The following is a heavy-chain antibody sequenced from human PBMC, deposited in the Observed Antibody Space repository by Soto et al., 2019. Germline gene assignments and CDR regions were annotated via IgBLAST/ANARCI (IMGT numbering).Heavy chain of an antibody. CDR2: ILPSFGTA. Sequence: QLQLVQSGAEVKTPGSSVKVSCEASGGTFNTYAISWVRQAPGQGLEWMGGILPSFGTAQYAQKFQDRVTITADGSTTTAYMERSSLKSEDTAVYYCATSLTSVIDCWGQGTLVTVSS. CDR3: ATSLTSVIDC. V-gene: IGHV1-69*01. J-gene: IGHJ4*02. D-gene: IGHD7-27*01. CDR1: GGTFNTYA.